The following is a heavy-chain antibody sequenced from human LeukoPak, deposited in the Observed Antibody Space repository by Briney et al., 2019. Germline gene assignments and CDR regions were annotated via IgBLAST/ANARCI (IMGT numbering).Heavy chain of an antibody. D-gene: IGHD2-15*01. CDR1: GFTFSTYA. CDR2: ISFDGSSK. CDR3: ARGITSTWYSVAY. V-gene: IGHV3-30-3*01. J-gene: IGHJ4*02. Sequence: SCKASGFTFSTYAMHWVRQAPGKGLEWVAHISFDGSSKYYADSVKGRFTISRDNSKNTLYLQMNSLRAEDTAVYYCARGITSTWYSVAYWGQGTVVTVSS.